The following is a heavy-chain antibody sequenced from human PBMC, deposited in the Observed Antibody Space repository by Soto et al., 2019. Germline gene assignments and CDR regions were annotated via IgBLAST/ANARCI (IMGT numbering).Heavy chain of an antibody. Sequence: ASVKVSCKASGYTFTSYDINCVRQATGQGLEWMGWMNPNSGNTGYAQKFQGRVTMTRNTSISTAYMELSRLKSDDTAVYYCAREGTGTTLGYWGQGTLVTVSS. CDR1: GYTFTSYD. CDR3: AREGTGTTLGY. J-gene: IGHJ4*02. D-gene: IGHD1-1*01. V-gene: IGHV1-8*01. CDR2: MNPNSGNT.